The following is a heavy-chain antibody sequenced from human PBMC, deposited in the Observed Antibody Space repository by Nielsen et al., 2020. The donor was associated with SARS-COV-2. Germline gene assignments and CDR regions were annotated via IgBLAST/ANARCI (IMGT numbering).Heavy chain of an antibody. CDR3: ARGESTVLAIGS. V-gene: IGHV4-34*01. CDR1: GGSFSGHF. J-gene: IGHJ4*02. D-gene: IGHD4-17*01. Sequence: SETLSLTCAAYGGSFSGHFWSWIRPPPGKGLEWIGQITHFGITNYNPSLKSRLTMSVDTSKNQFSLKLTSVSAADTAVYYCARGESTVLAIGSWGQGTLVTVTS. CDR2: ITHFGIT.